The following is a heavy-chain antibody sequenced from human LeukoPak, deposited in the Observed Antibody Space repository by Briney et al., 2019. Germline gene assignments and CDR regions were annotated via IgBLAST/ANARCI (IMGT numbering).Heavy chain of an antibody. V-gene: IGHV3-9*01. CDR3: AKDSYSKGDY. CDR2: ISWNSGSI. J-gene: IGHJ4*02. D-gene: IGHD4-11*01. CDR1: GFTFDDYA. Sequence: GRSLRLSCAASGFTFDDYAMHWVRQAPGKGLEWVSGISWNSGSIGYADSVKGRFTISRDNAQNSFYLQMNSLETDDTAVYYCAKDSYSKGDYWGQGTLVTVSS.